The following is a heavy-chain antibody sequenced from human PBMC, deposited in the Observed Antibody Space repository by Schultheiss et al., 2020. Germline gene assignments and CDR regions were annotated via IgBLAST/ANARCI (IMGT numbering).Heavy chain of an antibody. V-gene: IGHV3-21*01. Sequence: GGSLRLSCAASGFTFSSYAMSWVRQVPGKGLEWVSSISSSSSYIYYADSVKGRFTISRDNSKNTLYLQMSSLRAEDTAVYYCVKDAVLLWFGEGPWFDPWGQGTLVTVSS. CDR3: VKDAVLLWFGEGPWFDP. J-gene: IGHJ5*02. D-gene: IGHD3-10*01. CDR1: GFTFSSYA. CDR2: ISSSSSYI.